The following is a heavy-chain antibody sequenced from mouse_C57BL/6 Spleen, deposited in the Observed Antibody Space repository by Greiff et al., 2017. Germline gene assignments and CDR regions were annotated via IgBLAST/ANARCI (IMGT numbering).Heavy chain of an antibody. CDR1: GYTFTSYW. CDR3: ARSGPWMYDYDDWYFDV. D-gene: IGHD2-4*01. V-gene: IGHV1-53*01. Sequence: VQLQQPGTELVKPGASVKMSCKASGYTFTSYWMHWVKQRPGQGLEWIGNINPSNGGTNYNEKFKRKATLTVDISSSTAYMQLSSLTSEDSAVYYCARSGPWMYDYDDWYFDVWGTGTTVTVSS. CDR2: INPSNGGT. J-gene: IGHJ1*03.